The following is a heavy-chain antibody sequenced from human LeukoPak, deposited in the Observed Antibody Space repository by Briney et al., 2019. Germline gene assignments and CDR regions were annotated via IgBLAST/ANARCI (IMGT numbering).Heavy chain of an antibody. D-gene: IGHD3-22*01. V-gene: IGHV3-43*02. Sequence: QSGGSLRLSCAASGFTFDDFAMHWVRQAPGKGLEWVSLISGDAGTTHYADSVKGRFTISRDNSKNSLYLQMNSLRTEDTALYYCAKDLFYSSVHYYVFDFDYWGQGTLVTVSS. J-gene: IGHJ4*02. CDR2: ISGDAGTT. CDR3: AKDLFYSSVHYYVFDFDY. CDR1: GFTFDDFA.